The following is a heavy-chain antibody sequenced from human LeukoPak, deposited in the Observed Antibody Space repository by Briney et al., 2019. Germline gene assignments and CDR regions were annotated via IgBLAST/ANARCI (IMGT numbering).Heavy chain of an antibody. CDR3: AREYCSSTSCYFVEYYMDV. CDR1: GGTFSSYA. D-gene: IGHD2-2*01. CDR2: IIPIFGTA. J-gene: IGHJ6*03. V-gene: IGHV1-69*05. Sequence: GASVKVSCKASGGTFSSYAISWVRQAPGHGLEWMGGIIPIFGTANYAQKFQGRVTITTDESTSTAYMELSSLRSEDTAVYYCAREYCSSTSCYFVEYYMDVWGKGTTVTVSS.